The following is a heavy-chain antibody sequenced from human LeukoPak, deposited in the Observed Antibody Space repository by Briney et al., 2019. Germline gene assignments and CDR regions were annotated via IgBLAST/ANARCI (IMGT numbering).Heavy chain of an antibody. J-gene: IGHJ4*02. CDR2: ISYDGSNK. Sequence: GGSLRLSCAASGFTFSNCGMHWVRQAPGKGLEWVAVISYDGSNKYYADSVKGRFTISRDNSKNTLYLQMNSLRAEDTAVYYCAKSTPSDYWGQGTLATVSS. CDR3: AKSTPSDY. CDR1: GFTFSNCG. V-gene: IGHV3-30*18.